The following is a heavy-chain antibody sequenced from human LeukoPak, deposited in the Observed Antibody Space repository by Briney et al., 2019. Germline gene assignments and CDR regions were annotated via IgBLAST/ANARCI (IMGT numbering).Heavy chain of an antibody. D-gene: IGHD3-10*01. CDR1: GFTFSRPW. CDR3: ARSYYGSGTSYGMDV. V-gene: IGHV3-7*01. CDR2: IKQDGSEK. Sequence: GGSLRLSCAVSGFTFSRPWMSWVRQAPGKGLEWLANIKQDGSEKYYVDSVEGRFTISRDNAKNSLYLQMNSLRAEDTAVYYCARSYYGSGTSYGMDVWGQGTTVTVSS. J-gene: IGHJ6*02.